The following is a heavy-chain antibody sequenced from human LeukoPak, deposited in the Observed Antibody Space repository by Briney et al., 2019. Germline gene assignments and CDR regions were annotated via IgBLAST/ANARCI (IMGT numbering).Heavy chain of an antibody. Sequence: AETLSLTCAVYGGSFSGYYWSWIRQPPGKGLEWIGEINHSGSTNYNPSLKSRVTISVDTSKNQFSLKLSSVTAADTAVYYCASPTSAAGRPALGYWGQGTLVTVSS. J-gene: IGHJ4*02. V-gene: IGHV4-34*01. CDR3: ASPTSAAGRPALGY. D-gene: IGHD6-13*01. CDR1: GGSFSGYY. CDR2: INHSGST.